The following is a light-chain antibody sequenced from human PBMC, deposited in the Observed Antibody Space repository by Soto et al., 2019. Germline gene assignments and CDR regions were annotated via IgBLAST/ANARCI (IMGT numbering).Light chain of an antibody. CDR1: ESIRSS. CDR3: QQYKSWTSIT. Sequence: EIVMTQSPATLSVSPGEGATLSCRAGESIRSSLAWYQQKPDQAPRLLIYGASTRATGIPGRFSGSGSGTEFTLTISSLQSEDFAVYYCQQYKSWTSITFGQGTRLEIK. CDR2: GAS. V-gene: IGKV3-15*01. J-gene: IGKJ5*01.